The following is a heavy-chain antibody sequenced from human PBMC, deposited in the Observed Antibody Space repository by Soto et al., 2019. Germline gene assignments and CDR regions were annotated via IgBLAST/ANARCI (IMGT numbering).Heavy chain of an antibody. D-gene: IGHD2-15*01. CDR1: GYTFTSYT. CDR3: ARPAGIYYSYVMDV. J-gene: IGHJ6*02. Sequence: QVQLVQSGAEVKKPGASVKVSCKASGYTFTSYTIHWVRQAPGQRLEWMGWINAGNGNTKYSQKFQGRVTFTRDTSASTAYMELSSLRSEDTAVYYCARPAGIYYSYVMDVWGQGTTVTVSS. CDR2: INAGNGNT. V-gene: IGHV1-3*01.